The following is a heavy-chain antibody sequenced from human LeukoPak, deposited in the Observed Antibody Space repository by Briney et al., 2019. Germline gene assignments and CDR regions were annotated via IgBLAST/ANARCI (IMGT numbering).Heavy chain of an antibody. J-gene: IGHJ5*02. CDR2: IYYRGST. CDR1: GGSVSSYY. CDR3: ARVHGGWFDP. Sequence: PSETLSLTCTVSGGSVSSYYWSWSRQPPGKGLEWIGYIYYRGSTNYNPSLKSRVTISVDTSKNQFSLKLSSVTAADTAVYYCARVHGGWFDPWGQGTLVTVSS. D-gene: IGHD3-3*01. V-gene: IGHV4-59*02.